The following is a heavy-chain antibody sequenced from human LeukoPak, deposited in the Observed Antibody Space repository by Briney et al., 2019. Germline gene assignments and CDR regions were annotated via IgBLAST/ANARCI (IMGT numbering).Heavy chain of an antibody. CDR1: GFTFSSYS. CDR2: ISSSSSYI. J-gene: IGHJ6*02. V-gene: IGHV3-21*01. Sequence: PGGSLRLSCAASGFTFSSYSMNWVRQAPGKGLEWVSSISSSSSYIYYADSVKGRFTISRDNVKNSLYLQRNSLRDEDTAVYYCARVVRTGGHRNGLDVWGQGTTVTVSS. CDR3: ARVVRTGGHRNGLDV. D-gene: IGHD3-10*02.